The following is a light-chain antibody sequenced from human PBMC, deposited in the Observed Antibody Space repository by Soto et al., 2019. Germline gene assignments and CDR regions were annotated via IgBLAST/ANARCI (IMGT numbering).Light chain of an antibody. J-gene: IGKJ1*01. CDR1: QSVLYSSNNKNY. CDR2: WAS. Sequence: DIVMTQSPDSLPVSLGERATINCKSSQSVLYSSNNKNYLAWYQQKPGQPPKLLIYWASTRESGVPDRFIGSGSGTDFTLTISTLRAEDVAVYYCQQYYSTPPWTFGQGTKVEIK. V-gene: IGKV4-1*01. CDR3: QQYYSTPPWT.